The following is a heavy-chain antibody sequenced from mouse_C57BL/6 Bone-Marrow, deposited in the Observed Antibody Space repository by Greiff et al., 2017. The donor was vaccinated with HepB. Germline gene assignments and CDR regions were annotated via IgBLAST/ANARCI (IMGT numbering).Heavy chain of an antibody. CDR1: GFNIKDDY. CDR3: TMVGFDY. V-gene: IGHV14-4*01. J-gene: IGHJ2*01. CDR2: IDPENGDT. Sequence: DVQLQESGAELVRPGASVKLSCTASGFNIKDDYMHWVKQRPEQGLEWIGWIDPENGDTEYASKFQGKATITADTSSNTAYLQLSSLTSEDTAVYYCTMVGFDYWGQGTTLTVSS. D-gene: IGHD1-1*02.